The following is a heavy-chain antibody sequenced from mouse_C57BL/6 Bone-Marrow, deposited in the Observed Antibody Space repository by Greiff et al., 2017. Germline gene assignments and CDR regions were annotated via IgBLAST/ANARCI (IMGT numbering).Heavy chain of an antibody. CDR1: GFTFSSYA. CDR3: ERAPDYDGPMDY. Sequence: EVKLVESGGGLVKPGGSLKLSCAASGFTFSSYAISWVRQTPEKRLEWVATISDGGSYTYYPDNVKGRFTISRDNAKNNLYLQMSHLKSEDTAMYYCERAPDYDGPMDYWGQGTSVTVSS. CDR2: ISDGGSYT. J-gene: IGHJ4*01. V-gene: IGHV5-4*03. D-gene: IGHD2-4*01.